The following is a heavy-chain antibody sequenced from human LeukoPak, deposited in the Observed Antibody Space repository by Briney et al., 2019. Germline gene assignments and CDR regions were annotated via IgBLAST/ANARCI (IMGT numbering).Heavy chain of an antibody. V-gene: IGHV5-51*01. J-gene: IGHJ3*02. CDR1: GYRFTNYY. D-gene: IGHD3-3*01. Sequence: GESLKISCKGSGYRFTNYYIAWVRQMPGKGLEWMGIIHPGDSETRYRPSFQGQVTMSVDKSITTAYLQWNSLKASDTAMYYCARLALKKFYDFWSGRNGAFDIWGQGTMVTVSS. CDR2: IHPGDSET. CDR3: ARLALKKFYDFWSGRNGAFDI.